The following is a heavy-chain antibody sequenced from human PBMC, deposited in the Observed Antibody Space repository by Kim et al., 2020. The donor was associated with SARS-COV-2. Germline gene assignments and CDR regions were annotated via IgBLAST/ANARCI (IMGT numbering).Heavy chain of an antibody. V-gene: IGHV7-4-1*02. Sequence: ASVKVSCKASGYTFTSYAMNWVRQAPGQGLEWMGWINTNTGNPTYAQGFTGRFVFSLDTSVSTAYLQISSLKAEDTAVYYCARDGDPGVYCSSTSCSLRGYYYGMDVWGQGTTVTVSS. J-gene: IGHJ6*02. CDR2: INTNTGNP. CDR1: GYTFTSYA. CDR3: ARDGDPGVYCSSTSCSLRGYYYGMDV. D-gene: IGHD2-2*01.